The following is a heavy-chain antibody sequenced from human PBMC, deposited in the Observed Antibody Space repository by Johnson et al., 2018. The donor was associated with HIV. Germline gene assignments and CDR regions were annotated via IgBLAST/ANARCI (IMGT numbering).Heavy chain of an antibody. CDR2: VSHDGSSE. D-gene: IGHD6-6*01. CDR1: GFTFSSYA. J-gene: IGHJ3*02. V-gene: IGHV3-30*18. CDR3: VKERQLVRSFDI. Sequence: QVQLVESGGGGVQPGRSLRLSCAASGFTFSSYAMHWVRRAPGKGLEWLAVVSHDGSSEYYADSVKGRCTVSRDNTKNTMYLQMNSLRPEDTAVYYCVKERQLVRSFDIWGQGTMVAVSS.